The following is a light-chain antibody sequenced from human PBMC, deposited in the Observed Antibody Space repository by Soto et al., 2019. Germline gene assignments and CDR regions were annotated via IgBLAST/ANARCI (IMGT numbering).Light chain of an antibody. CDR2: GAS. V-gene: IGKV3-20*01. Sequence: EIVLTQSPGTLSLSPGERATLSCRASQSVSSTYLAWYQHKLGQAPRLLIYGASSKASGIPDRFSGSGSGTDFTLTISRLEPEYFAVYYCQQYGSSPRSFGQGTKVEVK. J-gene: IGKJ1*01. CDR1: QSVSSTY. CDR3: QQYGSSPRS.